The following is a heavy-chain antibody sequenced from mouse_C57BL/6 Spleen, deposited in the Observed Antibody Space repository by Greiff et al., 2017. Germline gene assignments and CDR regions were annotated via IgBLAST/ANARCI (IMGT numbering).Heavy chain of an antibody. J-gene: IGHJ3*01. CDR1: GYTFTSYW. CDR3: ARRDYGSSLAY. Sequence: VQLQQPGAELVKPGASVKLSCKASGYTFTSYWMHWVKQRPGQGLEWIGMIHPNSGSTNYNEKFKSKATLTVDKSSSTAYMQLSSLTSEDSAVYYCARRDYGSSLAYWGQGTLVTVSA. D-gene: IGHD1-1*01. V-gene: IGHV1-64*01. CDR2: IHPNSGST.